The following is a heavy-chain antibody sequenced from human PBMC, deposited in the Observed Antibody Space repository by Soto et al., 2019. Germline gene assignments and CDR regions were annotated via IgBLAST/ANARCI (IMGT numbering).Heavy chain of an antibody. J-gene: IGHJ4*02. D-gene: IGHD6-19*01. CDR2: ISAYNGNT. CDR1: GYTFTSYG. Sequence: QVQLVQSGAEVKKPGASVKVSCKASGYTFTSYGISWVRQAPGQGLEWMGWISAYNGNTNYAQKLQGRGTMTTDTATSTAEMELRSLRSDDTAVYYCARAGIAVAGTRIYFDYWGQGTLVTVSS. V-gene: IGHV1-18*01. CDR3: ARAGIAVAGTRIYFDY.